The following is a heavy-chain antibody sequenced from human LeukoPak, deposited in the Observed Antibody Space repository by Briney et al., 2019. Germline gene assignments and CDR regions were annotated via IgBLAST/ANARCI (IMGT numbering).Heavy chain of an antibody. CDR1: GGSISSYY. J-gene: IGHJ5*02. CDR2: IYYSGST. Sequence: SETLSLTCTVSGGSISSYYWSWIRQPPGKGLEWIGYIYYSGSTNYNPSLKSRVTISVDTSKNQFSLKLSSVTAADTAVYYRARVRQRYYDSSGYLNWFDPWGQGTLVTVSS. V-gene: IGHV4-59*01. CDR3: ARVRQRYYDSSGYLNWFDP. D-gene: IGHD3-22*01.